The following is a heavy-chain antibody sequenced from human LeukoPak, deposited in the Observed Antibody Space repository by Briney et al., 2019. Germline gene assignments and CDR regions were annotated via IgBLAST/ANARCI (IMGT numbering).Heavy chain of an antibody. CDR1: GYTFTGYY. CDR2: INPNSGGT. J-gene: IGHJ5*02. D-gene: IGHD2-2*01. CDR3: ATEKWHSTSWYLRGRWFDP. Sequence: ASVKVSCKASGYTFTGYYLHWVRQAPGQGLEWMGWINPNSGGTNYAQKFQGRVTMTRDTSISTAYMELSSLQSEDTAVYYCATEKWHSTSWYLRGRWFDPWGQGTLVTVSS. V-gene: IGHV1-2*02.